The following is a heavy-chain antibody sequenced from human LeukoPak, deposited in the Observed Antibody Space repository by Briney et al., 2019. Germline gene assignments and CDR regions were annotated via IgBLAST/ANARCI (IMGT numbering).Heavy chain of an antibody. V-gene: IGHV3-23*01. CDR3: ARGAAGYSYG. J-gene: IGHJ4*02. CDR2: INDGGTST. D-gene: IGHD5-18*01. CDR1: GFTFSSYG. Sequence: GGSLRLSCAASGFTFSSYGMSWVRQAPGKGLEWVAGINDGGTSTYYADSVKGRLTISRDNSKLYLQMDSLRAEDTAVYYCARGAAGYSYGWGQGTLVTVSS.